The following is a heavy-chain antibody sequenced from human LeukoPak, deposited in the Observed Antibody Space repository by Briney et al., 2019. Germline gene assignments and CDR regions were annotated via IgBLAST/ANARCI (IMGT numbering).Heavy chain of an antibody. V-gene: IGHV3-23*01. Sequence: GGSLRLSCAASTFAFSSYAMTWVRQAPGKGLEWVSSITGSGAGISYADSVKGRFTVSRDNSKNTLYLQMNSLRAEDTAVYYCTKDPNGDYVGAFDFWDQGTLVIVSS. CDR3: TKDPNGDYVGAFDF. D-gene: IGHD4-17*01. J-gene: IGHJ3*01. CDR2: ITGSGAGI. CDR1: TFAFSSYA.